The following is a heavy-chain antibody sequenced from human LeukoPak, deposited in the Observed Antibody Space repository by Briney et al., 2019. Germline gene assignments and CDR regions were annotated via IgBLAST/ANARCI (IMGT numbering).Heavy chain of an antibody. CDR3: ARGDCSSTSCYVLNY. V-gene: IGHV3-30-3*01. J-gene: IGHJ4*02. D-gene: IGHD2-2*01. CDR2: ISYDGSNK. Sequence: GGSLRLSCAASGFTFSSYAMHWVRQAPGKGLEWVAVISYDGSNKYYADSVKGRFTISRDNSKNTLYLQMNSLRAEDTAVHYCARGDCSSTSCYVLNYWGQGTLVTVSS. CDR1: GFTFSSYA.